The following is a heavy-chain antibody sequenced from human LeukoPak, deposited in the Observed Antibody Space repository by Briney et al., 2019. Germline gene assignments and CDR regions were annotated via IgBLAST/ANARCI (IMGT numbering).Heavy chain of an antibody. D-gene: IGHD6-13*01. Sequence: GGSLRLSCAASGFTFNNYAMTWVRQAPGKGLEWVSSISSSSSYIYYADSVKGRFTISRDNAKNSLYLQMNSLRAEDTAVYYCARGGVAAARRDAFDIWGQGTMVTVSS. CDR2: ISSSSSYI. CDR3: ARGGVAAARRDAFDI. CDR1: GFTFNNYA. V-gene: IGHV3-21*01. J-gene: IGHJ3*02.